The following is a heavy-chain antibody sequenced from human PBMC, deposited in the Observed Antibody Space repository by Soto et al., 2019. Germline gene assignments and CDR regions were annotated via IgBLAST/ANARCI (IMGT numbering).Heavy chain of an antibody. J-gene: IGHJ4*02. CDR2: SHHGGGA. Sequence: PSETLSLTCSVSVASITSSFYWGWIRQPPGKGLEWIGSSHHGGGAYYNTSLKSRVTISVDAPKNQRSLKVNSVTVTDTAVYYCVRVLSFGANWCFDAWGQGILVTVSS. CDR3: VRVLSFGANWCFDA. V-gene: IGHV4-38-2*02. D-gene: IGHD1-1*01. CDR1: VASITSSFY.